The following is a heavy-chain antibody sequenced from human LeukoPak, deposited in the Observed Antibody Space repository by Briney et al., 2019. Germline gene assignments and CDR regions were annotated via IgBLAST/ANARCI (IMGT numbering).Heavy chain of an antibody. D-gene: IGHD1-26*01. CDR1: GGTFSSYA. CDR2: IIPILGIA. CDR3: ARIRRVGAVQQDDY. Sequence: ASVKVSCKASGGTFSSYAISWVRQAPGQGLEWMGRIIPILGIANYAQKFQGRVTITADKSTSTAYMELSSLRSEDTAVYYCARIRRVGAVQQDDYWGQGTLVTVSS. J-gene: IGHJ4*02. V-gene: IGHV1-69*04.